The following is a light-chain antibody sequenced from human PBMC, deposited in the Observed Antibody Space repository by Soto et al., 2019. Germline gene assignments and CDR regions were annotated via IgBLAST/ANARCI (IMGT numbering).Light chain of an antibody. CDR3: QQSYSAPET. J-gene: IGKJ2*01. CDR2: AAS. Sequence: DIQMTQSPSSLSASVGDRVTITCRASQTISSHLNWYQQKPGKAPNLLIFAASRLQSWVPSRFSGSGSGTDFTLTISSLQPEDFATYYCQQSYSAPETFGQGTKLEIK. V-gene: IGKV1-39*01. CDR1: QTISSH.